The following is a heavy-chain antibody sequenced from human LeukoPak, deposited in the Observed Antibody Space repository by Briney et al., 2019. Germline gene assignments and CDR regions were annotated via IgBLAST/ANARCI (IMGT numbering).Heavy chain of an antibody. CDR1: GYSISSGYY. Sequence: PSETLSHTCAVSGYSISSGYYWGWIRQPPGKGLEWIGSIYHSGSTYYNPSLKSRVTISVDTSKNQFSLKRSSGTAADTAVYYGARLRWFPRGYSYGYGAFDIWGQGTMVTVSS. V-gene: IGHV4-38-2*01. CDR3: ARLRWFPRGYSYGYGAFDI. D-gene: IGHD5-18*01. J-gene: IGHJ3*02. CDR2: IYHSGST.